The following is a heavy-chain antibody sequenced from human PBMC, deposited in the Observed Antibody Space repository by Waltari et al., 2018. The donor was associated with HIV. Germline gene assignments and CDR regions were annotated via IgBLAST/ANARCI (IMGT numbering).Heavy chain of an antibody. D-gene: IGHD3-16*01. CDR3: VRSTFMGVMASGWFSP. Sequence: QVQLQESGPGLVRPSATLSLTCNVSGVSISGSYSSWIAHNVALNGNAAIKPVWLGRMYGAVKPDYMSYLNPRATMSMDMSKNTSSLTLKAGTAADTAMYYCVRSTFMGVMASGWFSPWGPGTLVTVSS. J-gene: IGHJ5*02. CDR1: GVSISGSY. V-gene: IGHV4-4*07. CDR2: MYGAVKP.